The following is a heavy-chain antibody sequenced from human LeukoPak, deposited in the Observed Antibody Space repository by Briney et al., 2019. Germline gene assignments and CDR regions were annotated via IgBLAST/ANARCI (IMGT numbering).Heavy chain of an antibody. D-gene: IGHD5-18*01. J-gene: IGHJ4*02. Sequence: GGSLRLSCAASGFTFNDYAMHWVRQAPGKGLEWVSGISWNSGSIGYADSVKGRFTISRDNAKNSLYLQMNSLRAEDTALYYCAKDNSNTAMYFDYWGQGTLVTVSS. CDR3: AKDNSNTAMYFDY. CDR1: GFTFNDYA. CDR2: ISWNSGSI. V-gene: IGHV3-9*01.